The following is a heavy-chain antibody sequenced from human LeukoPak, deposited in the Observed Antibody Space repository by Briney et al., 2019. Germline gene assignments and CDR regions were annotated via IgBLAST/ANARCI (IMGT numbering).Heavy chain of an antibody. V-gene: IGHV4-34*01. D-gene: IGHD3-3*01. J-gene: IGHJ4*02. CDR3: ASNNYDFWSGTVDY. Sequence: SETLSLTCAVYGGSFSGYHWSWIRQPPGKGLEWIGEINHSGSTNYNPSLKSRVTISVDTSKNQFSLKLSSVTAADTAVYYCASNNYDFWSGTVDYWGQGTLVTVSS. CDR2: INHSGST. CDR1: GGSFSGYH.